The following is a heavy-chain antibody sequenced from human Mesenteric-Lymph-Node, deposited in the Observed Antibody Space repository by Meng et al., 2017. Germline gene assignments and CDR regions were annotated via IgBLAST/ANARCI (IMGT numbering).Heavy chain of an antibody. CDR2: IYNSGST. V-gene: IGHV4-30-4*01. CDR3: AREGRSHQAGVSVY. CDR1: GGSISSGDYY. D-gene: IGHD2-15*01. Sequence: QVQLQESGPGLVKPSQTLSLTCTVPGGSISSGDYYWSWIRQPPGKGLEWIGYIYNSGSTYYNPSLKSRVTISADTSKNQFSLKLRFVTAADTAVYYCAREGRSHQAGVSVYWGQGNLVTVSS. J-gene: IGHJ4*02.